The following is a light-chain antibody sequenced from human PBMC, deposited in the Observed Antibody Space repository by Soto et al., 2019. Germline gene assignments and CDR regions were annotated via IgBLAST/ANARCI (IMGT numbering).Light chain of an antibody. J-gene: IGKJ5*01. CDR1: QDISVY. CDR3: QKFNTAPLT. V-gene: IGKV1-27*01. Sequence: DIQMTQSPSSLSASVGDRVTITCRASQDISVYLAWYQQKPGKVPKLLIYSASTLQSGVPSPFSVSGSGTDFTLTISSLQPEDVATYFCQKFNTAPLTFGQGTRLEIK. CDR2: SAS.